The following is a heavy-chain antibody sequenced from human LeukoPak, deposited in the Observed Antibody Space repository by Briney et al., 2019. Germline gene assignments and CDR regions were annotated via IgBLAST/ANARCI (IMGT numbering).Heavy chain of an antibody. V-gene: IGHV3-23*01. CDR2: ISGSGSNT. D-gene: IGHD4-17*01. Sequence: PGGSLRLSCAASGFTFSGSAMHWVRQASGKGLEWVSTISGSGSNTFYADSVKGRFTISRDNSKNTLYLQMNSLRAEDTAVYYCARRGGYGDSYWYFDLWGRGTLVTVSS. CDR1: GFTFSGSA. J-gene: IGHJ2*01. CDR3: ARRGGYGDSYWYFDL.